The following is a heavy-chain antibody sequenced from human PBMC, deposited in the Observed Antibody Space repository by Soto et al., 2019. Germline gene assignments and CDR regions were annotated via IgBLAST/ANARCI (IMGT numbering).Heavy chain of an antibody. D-gene: IGHD3-22*01. CDR2: IIPIFGTA. CDR1: GGTFSSYA. V-gene: IGHV1-69*13. Sequence: GASVKVSCKASGGTFSSYAISWVRQAPGQGLEWMGGIIPIFGTANYAQKFQGRVTITADESRNQFSLKLSSVTAADTAVYYCARSRYYDSSGYRALDAFDIWGQGTMVTVSS. CDR3: ARSRYYDSSGYRALDAFDI. J-gene: IGHJ3*02.